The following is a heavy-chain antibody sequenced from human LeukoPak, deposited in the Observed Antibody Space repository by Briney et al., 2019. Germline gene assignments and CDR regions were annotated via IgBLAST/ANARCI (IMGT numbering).Heavy chain of an antibody. CDR1: GFTFSNYW. CDR3: ARDLGQYYDTSDNWFDP. J-gene: IGHJ5*02. Sequence: GGSLRLSCAASGFTFSNYWMHWVRQAPGKGRVWVSRINSDGINTSYADSVKGRFTIFRDNAKNTLNLQMNSLRAEDTAVYYCARDLGQYYDTSDNWFDPWGQGTLVTVSS. D-gene: IGHD3-22*01. V-gene: IGHV3-74*01. CDR2: INSDGINT.